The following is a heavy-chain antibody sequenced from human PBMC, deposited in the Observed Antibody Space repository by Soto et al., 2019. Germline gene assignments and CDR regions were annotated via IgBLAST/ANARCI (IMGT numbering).Heavy chain of an antibody. CDR2: ISWNGGNT. D-gene: IGHD3-16*01. Sequence: GGSLRLSCAASGFKFEDYNMHWVRQAPGKGLEWVSFISWNGGNTFYADSVKGRFTISRDSSKKSVSPQINSLRSEDTALYYCARETLSYGSALDVWGQGTTVTVSS. V-gene: IGHV3-43*01. CDR3: ARETLSYGSALDV. CDR1: GFKFEDYN. J-gene: IGHJ6*02.